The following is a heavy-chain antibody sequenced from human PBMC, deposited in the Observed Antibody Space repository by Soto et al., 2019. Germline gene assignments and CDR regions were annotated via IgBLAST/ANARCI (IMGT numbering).Heavy chain of an antibody. CDR2: INHSEST. D-gene: IGHD2-2*01. Sequence: SETLSLTCAVYGGSFSGYYWSWIRQPPGKGLEWIGEINHSESTNYNPSLKSRVTISVDTSKNQFSLKLSSVTAADTAVYYCARLVVVVPAADYYYYGMDVWGQGTTVTVSS. J-gene: IGHJ6*02. V-gene: IGHV4-34*01. CDR3: ARLVVVVPAADYYYYGMDV. CDR1: GGSFSGYY.